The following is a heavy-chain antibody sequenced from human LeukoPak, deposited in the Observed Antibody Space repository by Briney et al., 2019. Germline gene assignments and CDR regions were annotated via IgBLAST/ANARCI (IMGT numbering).Heavy chain of an antibody. J-gene: IGHJ4*02. CDR1: GSSVSSDEYY. V-gene: IGHV4-31*03. D-gene: IGHD3-3*01. Sequence: SETLSLTCTVSGSSVSSDEYYWSWVRQHPGKGLEWIGYVYYSGSSYYIPSLESRATMSVEVSKNQFSLELRYVTAADTAVYYCARVKVLRFLDWFLDFWGQGALVTVSS. CDR3: ARVKVLRFLDWFLDF. CDR2: VYYSGSS.